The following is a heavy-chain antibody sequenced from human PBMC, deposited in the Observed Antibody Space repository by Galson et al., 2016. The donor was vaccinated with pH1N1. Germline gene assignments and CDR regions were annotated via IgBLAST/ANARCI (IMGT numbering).Heavy chain of an antibody. CDR3: AKGAGGAQIYYMDV. J-gene: IGHJ6*03. CDR2: IRFEGTTQ. CDR1: GFTFSDYG. Sequence: LRLSCAASGFTFSDYGIHWVRQAPDTGLEWMAFIRFEGTTQYHGDSVKGRITISRDNSKNTLYLQMNSLTTEDTAVYYCAKGAGGAQIYYMDVWGKGTTVTVAS. D-gene: IGHD2-15*01. V-gene: IGHV3-30*02.